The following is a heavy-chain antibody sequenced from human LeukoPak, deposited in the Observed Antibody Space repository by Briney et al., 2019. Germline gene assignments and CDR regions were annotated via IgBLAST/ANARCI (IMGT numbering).Heavy chain of an antibody. CDR2: ISAYNGNT. CDR1: GYTFTSYG. CDR3: ARAPPGGYDGYCSGGSCYSRFYYYYYYMDV. D-gene: IGHD2-15*01. J-gene: IGHJ6*03. Sequence: GASVKVSCKASGYTFTSYGISWVRQAPGQGLEWMGWISAYNGNTNYAQKLQGRVTMTTGTSTSTAYMELRSLRSDDTAVYYCARAPPGGYDGYCSGGSCYSRFYYYYYYMDVWGKGTTVTVSS. V-gene: IGHV1-18*01.